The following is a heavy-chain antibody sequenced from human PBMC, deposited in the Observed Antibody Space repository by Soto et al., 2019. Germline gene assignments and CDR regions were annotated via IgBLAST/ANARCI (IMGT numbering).Heavy chain of an antibody. CDR2: ISSSSSTI. CDR3: ARDSGYGYGSRDAFDI. J-gene: IGHJ3*02. V-gene: IGHV3-48*01. D-gene: IGHD5-18*01. Sequence: GGSLRLSCAASGFTFSSYSMNWVRQAPGKGLEWVSYISSSSSTIYYADSVKGRFTISRDNAKNSLYLQMNSLRAEDTAVYYCARDSGYGYGSRDAFDIWGQGTMVTVS. CDR1: GFTFSSYS.